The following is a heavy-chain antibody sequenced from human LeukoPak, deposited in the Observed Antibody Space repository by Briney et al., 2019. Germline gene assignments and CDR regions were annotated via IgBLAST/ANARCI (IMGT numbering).Heavy chain of an antibody. CDR1: GGTFSSYA. Sequence: SVKVSCKASGGTFSSYAISWVRQAPGQGLEWMGGIIPIFGTANYAQKFQGRVTITADESTSTAYVELSSLRSEDTAVYYCARDRPNDYGDVFDYWGQGTLVTVSS. D-gene: IGHD4-17*01. J-gene: IGHJ4*02. CDR2: IIPIFGTA. V-gene: IGHV1-69*13. CDR3: ARDRPNDYGDVFDY.